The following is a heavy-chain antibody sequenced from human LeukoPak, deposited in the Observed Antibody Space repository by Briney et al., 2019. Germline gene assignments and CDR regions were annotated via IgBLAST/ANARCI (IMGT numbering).Heavy chain of an antibody. D-gene: IGHD6-13*01. CDR3: ARRAAAGSNFDY. CDR2: IFYSGST. Sequence: ASETLSLTCTVSGGSISSSSYYWGWIRQPPGKGLEWIGSIFYSGSTYYNPSLKSRVTISVDTSKNQFSPKVTSVTAADTAVYSCARRAAAGSNFDYWGQGTLVTVSS. CDR1: GGSISSSSYY. V-gene: IGHV4-39*01. J-gene: IGHJ4*02.